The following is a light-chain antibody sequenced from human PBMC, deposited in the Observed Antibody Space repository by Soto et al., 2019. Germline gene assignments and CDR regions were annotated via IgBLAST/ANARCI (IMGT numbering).Light chain of an antibody. V-gene: IGKV1-5*01. J-gene: IGKJ1*01. CDR1: QSISSW. CDR2: DAS. Sequence: DIQMTQSPSTLSASVGDRVTITCRASQSISSWLAWYQQKPGKAPKLLIYDASSLESGIPSRFSGSRSGTEFTLTIRSRQPDDFATYYFQQYNSYSPLTFGQGTKVEIK. CDR3: QQYNSYSPLT.